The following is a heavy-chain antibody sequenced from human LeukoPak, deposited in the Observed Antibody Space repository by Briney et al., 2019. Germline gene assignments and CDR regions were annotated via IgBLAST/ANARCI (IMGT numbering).Heavy chain of an antibody. Sequence: SETLSLTCTVSGGSISSYYWSWIRQPPGKGLEWIGYIYYSGSTNYNPSLKSRVTISVDTSKNQFSLKLSSVTAADTAVYYCARGRSENPWELLVHYFDYWGQGTLVTVSS. CDR1: GGSISSYY. V-gene: IGHV4-59*08. D-gene: IGHD1-26*01. CDR2: IYYSGST. CDR3: ARGRSENPWELLVHYFDY. J-gene: IGHJ4*02.